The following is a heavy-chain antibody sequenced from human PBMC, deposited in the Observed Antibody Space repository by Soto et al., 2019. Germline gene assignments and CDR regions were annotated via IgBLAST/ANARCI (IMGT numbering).Heavy chain of an antibody. CDR3: ARDSPSSAGFDY. Sequence: GGSLRLSCVVSGFTFSSYEMNWVRQAPGKGLEWVSYISSSDSTIYYADSVKGRFTISRDNAKNSLYLQMNSLRAEDTAVYYCARDSPSSAGFDYWGQGTLVTVPS. CDR2: ISSSDSTI. J-gene: IGHJ4*02. D-gene: IGHD6-6*01. V-gene: IGHV3-48*03. CDR1: GFTFSSYE.